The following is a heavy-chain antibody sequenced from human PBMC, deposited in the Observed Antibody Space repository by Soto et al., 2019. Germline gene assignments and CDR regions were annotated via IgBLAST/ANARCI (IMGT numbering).Heavy chain of an antibody. J-gene: IGHJ6*03. D-gene: IGHD1-1*01. Sequence: SGPTLVNPTQTLTLTCTFSGFSLSTSGMCVSWIRQPPGKALEWLARIDWDDDKYYSTSLKTRLTISKDTSKNQVVLTMTNMDPVDTATYYCARSFPTNFNYYYMDVRGKGTTVTVSS. CDR3: ARSFPTNFNYYYMDV. CDR2: IDWDDDK. V-gene: IGHV2-70*11. CDR1: GFSLSTSGMC.